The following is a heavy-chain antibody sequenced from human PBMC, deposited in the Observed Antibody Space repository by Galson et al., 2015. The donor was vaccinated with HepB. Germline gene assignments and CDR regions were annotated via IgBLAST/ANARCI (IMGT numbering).Heavy chain of an antibody. Sequence: SETLSLTCTVSGGSISSSSYYWGWLRQPPGKGLEWIGSFYYTGNTHYNPSLKSRVTISVDTSKNLFSLKLSSVTAADTAVYYCARQELAGKWVTPALVYWGQGTLVAVSA. J-gene: IGHJ4*02. V-gene: IGHV4-39*01. CDR2: FYYTGNT. CDR1: GGSISSSSYY. D-gene: IGHD1-7*01. CDR3: ARQELAGKWVTPALVY.